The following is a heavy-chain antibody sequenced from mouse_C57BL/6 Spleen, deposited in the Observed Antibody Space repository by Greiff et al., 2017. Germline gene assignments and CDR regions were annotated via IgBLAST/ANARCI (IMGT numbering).Heavy chain of an antibody. D-gene: IGHD3-2*02. Sequence: VQGVESGPELVKPGASVKISCKASGYAFSSSWMNWVQQRPGKGLEWIGRNYPGDGDTNYNGKFKGKATLTADKSSSTAYMQLSSLTSEDSAVYFCARQAPRAMDDWGQGTSVTGSS. CDR3: ARQAPRAMDD. V-gene: IGHV1-82*01. CDR2: NYPGDGDT. CDR1: GYAFSSSW. J-gene: IGHJ4*01.